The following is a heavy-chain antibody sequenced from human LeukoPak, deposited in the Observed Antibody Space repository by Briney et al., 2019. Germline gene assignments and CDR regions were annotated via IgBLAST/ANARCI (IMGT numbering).Heavy chain of an antibody. CDR3: ARGWLAETTVVTPYNY. CDR1: GGTFSSYA. V-gene: IGHV1-69*01. D-gene: IGHD2-21*02. J-gene: IGHJ4*02. CDR2: IIPIFGTA. Sequence: XSVKVSCKASGGTFSSYAISWVRQAPGQGLEWMGGIIPIFGTANYAQKFQGRVTITADESTSTAYMELSSLRSEDTAVYYCARGWLAETTVVTPYNYWGQGTLVTVSS.